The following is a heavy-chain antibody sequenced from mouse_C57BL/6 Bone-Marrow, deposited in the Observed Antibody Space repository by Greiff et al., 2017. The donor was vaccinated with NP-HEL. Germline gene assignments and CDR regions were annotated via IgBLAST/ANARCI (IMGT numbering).Heavy chain of an antibody. Sequence: EVQLVESGGGLVKPGGSLKLSCAASGFTFSDYGMHWVRQAPEKGLEWVAYISSGSSTIYYADTVQGRFTISRDNAKNTLFLQMTSLRSEDTAMYYCARPLITTVVAYYAMDYWGQGTSVTVSS. D-gene: IGHD1-1*01. CDR2: ISSGSSTI. V-gene: IGHV5-17*01. CDR3: ARPLITTVVAYYAMDY. CDR1: GFTFSDYG. J-gene: IGHJ4*01.